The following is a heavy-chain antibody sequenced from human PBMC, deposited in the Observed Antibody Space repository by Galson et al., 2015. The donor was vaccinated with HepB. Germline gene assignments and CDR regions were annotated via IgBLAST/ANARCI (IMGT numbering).Heavy chain of an antibody. Sequence: SLRLSCAASGFTFSSYWMNWVRQAPGKGLEWAAHINQDGSSKYYVDSVKGRFTISRDNAKDSVYLQLDSLRAEDTAVYYCARRISLVRGIITKPDYYYGVDVWGQGTTVTVAS. CDR2: INQDGSSK. CDR3: ARRISLVRGIITKPDYYYGVDV. D-gene: IGHD3-10*01. CDR1: GFTFSSYW. V-gene: IGHV3-7*03. J-gene: IGHJ6*02.